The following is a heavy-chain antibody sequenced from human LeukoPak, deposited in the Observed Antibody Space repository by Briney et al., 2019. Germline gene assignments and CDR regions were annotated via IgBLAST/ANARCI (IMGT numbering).Heavy chain of an antibody. V-gene: IGHV4-31*03. CDR3: ARGFYGYVWGYYFDY. CDR2: IYYSGST. Sequence: SETLSLTCTVSGGFISSGGYYWSWIRQHPGKGLEWIGYIYYSGSTYYNPSLKSRITISVDTSKNQFSLRLSSVTAADTAVYYCARGFYGYVWGYYFDYWGQGTLVTVSS. CDR1: GGFISSGGYY. J-gene: IGHJ4*02. D-gene: IGHD3-16*01.